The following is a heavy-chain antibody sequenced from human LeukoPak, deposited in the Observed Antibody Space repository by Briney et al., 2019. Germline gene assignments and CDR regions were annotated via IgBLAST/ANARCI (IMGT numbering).Heavy chain of an antibody. Sequence: GGSLRLSCAASGFTFSSYSMNRVRQAPGKGLEWVLSISSSSYIYYADSVKGRFTISRDNAKNSLYLQMNSLRAEDTAVYYCARDPPPGYCSGGSCYRNTLRDYWGQGTLVTVSS. CDR3: ARDPPPGYCSGGSCYRNTLRDY. D-gene: IGHD2-15*01. J-gene: IGHJ4*02. CDR1: GFTFSSYS. V-gene: IGHV3-21*01. CDR2: ISSSSYI.